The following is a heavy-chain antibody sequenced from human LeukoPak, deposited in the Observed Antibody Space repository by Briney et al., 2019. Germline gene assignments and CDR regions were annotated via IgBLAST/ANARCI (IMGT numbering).Heavy chain of an antibody. D-gene: IGHD3-22*01. CDR2: INWNGGST. V-gene: IGHV3-20*04. J-gene: IGHJ4*02. CDR1: GFTFDDYG. Sequence: PGGSLRLSCAASGFTFDDYGMSWVRQAPGKGLEWVSGINWNGGSTGYADSVKGRFTISRDNAKNSLYLQMNSLRAEDTALYYCARQPPAVITTLFGYWGQGTLVTVSS. CDR3: ARQPPAVITTLFGY.